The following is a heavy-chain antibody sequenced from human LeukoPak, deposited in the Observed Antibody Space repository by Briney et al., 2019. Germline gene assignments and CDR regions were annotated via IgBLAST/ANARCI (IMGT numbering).Heavy chain of an antibody. J-gene: IGHJ4*02. CDR2: ISGGGST. CDR3: ARDGGKGGNSDY. CDR1: GFTVSDNY. D-gene: IGHD2-15*01. Sequence: GGSLRLSCAASGFTVSDNYTSWVRQAPGKGLEWVSAISGGGSTYYADSVKGRFIISRDNSKNTVYLQLNSLRAEDTAVYYCARDGGKGGNSDYWGQGTLVTVSS. V-gene: IGHV3-53*01.